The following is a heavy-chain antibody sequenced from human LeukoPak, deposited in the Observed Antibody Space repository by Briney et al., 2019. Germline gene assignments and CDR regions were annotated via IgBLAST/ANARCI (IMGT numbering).Heavy chain of an antibody. D-gene: IGHD5-18*01. Sequence: GGSLRLSCAASGFTFSGSAMHWVRQASGKGLEWVGHIRSKAIPYATAYAASVKGRFTISRDDSKNTAYLQMNSLKTEDTAVYYCTRRRDTAKDYYYYGMDLWGQGTTVTVSS. V-gene: IGHV3-73*01. CDR2: IRSKAIPYAT. CDR1: GFTFSGSA. J-gene: IGHJ6*02. CDR3: TRRRDTAKDYYYYGMDL.